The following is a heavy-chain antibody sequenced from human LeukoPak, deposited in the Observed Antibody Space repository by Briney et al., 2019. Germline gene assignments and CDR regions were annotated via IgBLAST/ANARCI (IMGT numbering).Heavy chain of an antibody. V-gene: IGHV3-52*01. CDR3: VRGVGSSTSCYVRAFDI. D-gene: IGHD2-2*01. CDR1: GFTFSNSW. Sequence: PGGSLRLSCAASGFTFSNSWMHWVCQAPEKGLEWVADIKCDGSEKCYVDSVKGRLTISRDNAKNSLYLQVNSLRAAGMTVYYCVRGVGSSTSCYVRAFDIWGQGTMVTVSS. CDR2: IKCDGSEK. J-gene: IGHJ3*02.